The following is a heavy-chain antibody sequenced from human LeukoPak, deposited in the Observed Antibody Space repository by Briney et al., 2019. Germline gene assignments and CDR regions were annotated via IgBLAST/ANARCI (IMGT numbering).Heavy chain of an antibody. CDR3: ARHPHVVVVTALLYYFDY. V-gene: IGHV4-38-2*01. CDR2: VHHSGST. CDR1: GFTFSSYS. D-gene: IGHD2-21*02. Sequence: AGGSLRLSCAASGFTFSSYSMNWVRQAPGKGLEWIGSVHHSGSTYYNPSLKSRVTISVDTSKNQFSLKLSSMTAADTAVYYCARHPHVVVVTALLYYFDYWGQGTLVTVSS. J-gene: IGHJ4*02.